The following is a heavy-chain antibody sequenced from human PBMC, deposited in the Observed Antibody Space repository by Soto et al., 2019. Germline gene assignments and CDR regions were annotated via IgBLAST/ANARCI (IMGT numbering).Heavy chain of an antibody. Sequence: PSETLSLTFTVSGDSVNSGGYYWSWIRHHPGKGLEWIGYIYYSGTTYYNPSLESRVTISLDTSENQFSLKLNSVTAADTAVYYCASAYYNGSSGPFDYWGQGTLVTVSS. CDR2: IYYSGTT. V-gene: IGHV4-31*03. CDR1: GDSVNSGGYY. D-gene: IGHD3-22*01. J-gene: IGHJ4*02. CDR3: ASAYYNGSSGPFDY.